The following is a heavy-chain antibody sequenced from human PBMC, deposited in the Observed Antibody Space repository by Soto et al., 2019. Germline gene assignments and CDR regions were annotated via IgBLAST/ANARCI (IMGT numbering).Heavy chain of an antibody. Sequence: VESLKISCKGSGYSFINYWTSWVRQIPGKGLEWMGRIDPSDAYTNYSPSFQGHVTTSADKSISTAYLQWSSLKASDTAMYYGARHTGTYDDWTGYYFLDSRGKGTLV. CDR2: IDPSDAYT. D-gene: IGHD3-3*01. CDR3: ARHTGTYDDWTGYYFLDS. J-gene: IGHJ4*02. V-gene: IGHV5-10-1*01. CDR1: GYSFINYW.